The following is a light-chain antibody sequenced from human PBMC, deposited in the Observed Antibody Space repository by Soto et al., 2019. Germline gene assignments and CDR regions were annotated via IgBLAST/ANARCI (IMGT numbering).Light chain of an antibody. CDR2: GAS. J-gene: IGKJ1*01. CDR1: QSLSDT. Sequence: EIVMTQSPATLSVSPGGRATLSCRASQSLSDTLAWYQQKPGQAPRLLIHGASTRATGFPARFRGSGSGTDFTLTISSLQSEDFAVYYCQQYDNWPWTFGQGTKVDIK. CDR3: QQYDNWPWT. V-gene: IGKV3-15*01.